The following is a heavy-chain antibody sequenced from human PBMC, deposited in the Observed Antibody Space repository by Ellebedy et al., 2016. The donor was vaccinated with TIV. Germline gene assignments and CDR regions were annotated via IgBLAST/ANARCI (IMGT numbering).Heavy chain of an antibody. CDR1: GGSISSYY. J-gene: IGHJ4*02. CDR2: IYYSGST. CDR3: ARDNRSGDFDY. D-gene: IGHD5-12*01. V-gene: IGHV4-59*12. Sequence: SETLSLXCPVSGGSISSYYWSWIRQPPGKGLEWIGYIYYSGSTYYNPSLKSRVTISVDTSKNQFSLKLSSVTAADTAVYYCARDNRSGDFDYWGQGTLVTVSS.